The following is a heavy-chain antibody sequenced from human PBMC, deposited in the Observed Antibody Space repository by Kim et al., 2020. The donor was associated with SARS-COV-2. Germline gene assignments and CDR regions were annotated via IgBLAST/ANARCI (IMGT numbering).Heavy chain of an antibody. V-gene: IGHV3-48*02. CDR3: ARVGGNGYCMDV. D-gene: IGHD3-22*01. Sequence: GGSLRLSCADSSFSTYNMNWVRQAPGKGLEWLSYISNTGRAEYNADSVKGRFTVSRDKATNSVYLQLNSLRDEDTAVYYCARVGGNGYCMDVWGQGTT. CDR1: SFSTYN. J-gene: IGHJ6*02. CDR2: ISNTGRAE.